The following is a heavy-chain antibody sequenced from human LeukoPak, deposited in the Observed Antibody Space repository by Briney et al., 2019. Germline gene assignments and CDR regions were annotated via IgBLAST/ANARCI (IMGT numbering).Heavy chain of an antibody. J-gene: IGHJ4*02. Sequence: GESLKISCKGSGYSFTNYWIGWVRQMPGKGLEWMGIIYPGDSDTRYSPSFQGQVTISADKSIGTAYLQWGSLKASDTAMYYCARRADSSAYYTYWGQGTLVTVFS. CDR1: GYSFTNYW. V-gene: IGHV5-51*01. CDR2: IYPGDSDT. D-gene: IGHD3-22*01. CDR3: ARRADSSAYYTY.